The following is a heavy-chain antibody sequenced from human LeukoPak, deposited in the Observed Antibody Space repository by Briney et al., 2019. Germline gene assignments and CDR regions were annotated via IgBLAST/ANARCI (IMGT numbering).Heavy chain of an antibody. CDR3: VRIYYSNAFDI. V-gene: IGHV1-8*01. CDR2: MNPKTGNT. CDR1: GYTFTNFD. D-gene: IGHD4-11*01. Sequence: ASVKVSCKASGYTFTNFDINWVRQATGQGLEWMGWMNPKTGNTGSAQKFRGRVTITGNTSISTAYMELSSLRSEDTAVYYCVRIYYSNAFDIWGQGTMVTVSS. J-gene: IGHJ3*02.